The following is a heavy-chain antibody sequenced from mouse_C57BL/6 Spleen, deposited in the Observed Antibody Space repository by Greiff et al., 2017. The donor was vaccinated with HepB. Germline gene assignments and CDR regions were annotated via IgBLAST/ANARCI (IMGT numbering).Heavy chain of an antibody. V-gene: IGHV1-55*01. Sequence: VQLQQSGAELVKPGASVKMSCKASGYTFTSYWITWVKQRPGQGLEWIGDIYPGSGSTNYNEKFKSKATLTVDTSSSTAYMQLSSLTSEDSAVYYCARYPRGYHWYFDVWGTGTTVTVSS. D-gene: IGHD3-1*01. CDR1: GYTFTSYW. CDR3: ARYPRGYHWYFDV. J-gene: IGHJ1*03. CDR2: IYPGSGST.